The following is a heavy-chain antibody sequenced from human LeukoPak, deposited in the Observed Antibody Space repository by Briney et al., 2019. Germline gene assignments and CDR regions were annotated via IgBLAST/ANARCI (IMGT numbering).Heavy chain of an antibody. Sequence: PGGSLRLSCAASGFTFSSYSMNWVRQTPGKGLEWVSSISSSGTYVYYADSVKGRFTISRDNAKNTLYLQMNSLRAEDTAVYYCARALTHCSGGSCYSGGYYGMDVWGQGTTVTVSS. CDR1: GFTFSSYS. CDR2: ISSSGTYV. V-gene: IGHV3-21*04. CDR3: ARALTHCSGGSCYSGGYYGMDV. D-gene: IGHD2-15*01. J-gene: IGHJ6*02.